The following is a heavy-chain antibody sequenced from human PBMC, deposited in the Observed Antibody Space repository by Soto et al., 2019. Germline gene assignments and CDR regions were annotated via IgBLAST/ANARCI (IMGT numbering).Heavy chain of an antibody. CDR1: GFTFSSYA. CDR3: ARALDGGNSEFFDY. Sequence: QVQLVESGGGVVQPGRSLRLSCAASGFTFSSYAMHWVRQAPGKGLEWVAVISYDGSNKYYADSVKGRFTISRDNSQNTLYLQMNSLRAEDTAVYYCARALDGGNSEFFDYWGQGTLVTVSS. J-gene: IGHJ4*02. V-gene: IGHV3-30-3*01. CDR2: ISYDGSNK. D-gene: IGHD2-21*02.